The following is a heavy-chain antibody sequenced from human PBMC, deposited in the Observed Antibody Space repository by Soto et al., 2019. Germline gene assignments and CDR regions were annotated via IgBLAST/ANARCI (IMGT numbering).Heavy chain of an antibody. CDR1: GFTFSSYA. CDR2: ISSNGGST. J-gene: IGHJ4*02. V-gene: IGHV3-64*01. D-gene: IGHD5-12*01. Sequence: GGSLRLSCAASGFTFSSYAMHWVRQAPGKGLEYVSAISSNGGSTYYANFVKGRFTISRDNSKNTLYLQMGSLRAEDMAVYYCARDMGGYSGYVLDYWGQGTLVTVSS. CDR3: ARDMGGYSGYVLDY.